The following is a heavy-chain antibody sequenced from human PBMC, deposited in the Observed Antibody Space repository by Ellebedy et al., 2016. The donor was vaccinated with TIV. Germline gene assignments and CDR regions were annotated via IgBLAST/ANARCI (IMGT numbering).Heavy chain of an antibody. CDR2: IIPIFGTA. V-gene: IGHV1-69*13. CDR3: ARGLHIYTAAAGHSYYYYYMDV. CDR1: GGTFSSYA. Sequence: SVKVSXKASGGTFSSYAISWVRQAPGQGLEWMGGIIPIFGTANYAQKFQGRVTITADESTSTAYMELSSLRSEDTAVYYCARGLHIYTAAAGHSYYYYYMDVWGKGTTVTVSS. J-gene: IGHJ6*03. D-gene: IGHD6-13*01.